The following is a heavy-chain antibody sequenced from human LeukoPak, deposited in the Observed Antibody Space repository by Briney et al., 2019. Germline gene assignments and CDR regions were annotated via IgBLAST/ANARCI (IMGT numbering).Heavy chain of an antibody. J-gene: IGHJ4*02. D-gene: IGHD3-10*01. CDR2: ISGSGGST. V-gene: IGHV3-23*01. CDR1: GFTFSSYA. Sequence: GGSLRLSCAASGFTFSSYAMSWVRQAPGKGLEWVSAISGSGGSTYYADSVKGRFTISRDNAKNSLYLQMNSLRAEDTAVYYCATNHLWFGELFFFDYWGQGTLVTVSS. CDR3: ATNHLWFGELFFFDY.